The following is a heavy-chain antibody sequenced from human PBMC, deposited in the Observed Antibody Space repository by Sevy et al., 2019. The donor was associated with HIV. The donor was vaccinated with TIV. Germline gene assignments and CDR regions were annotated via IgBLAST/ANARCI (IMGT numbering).Heavy chain of an antibody. D-gene: IGHD2-8*01. CDR3: AREHRYCINAVCYGMDV. J-gene: IGHJ6*02. V-gene: IGHV1-2*02. CDR2: INPNNGAT. CDR1: GYPFSGYY. Sequence: ASVKVSCKSSGYPFSGYYIHWVRQAPAQGLEWMGWINPNNGATNYAQRFQGRVTMTWDTSINTAYMDMSRLTSDDTALYYCAREHRYCINAVCYGMDVWGQGTTVTVSS.